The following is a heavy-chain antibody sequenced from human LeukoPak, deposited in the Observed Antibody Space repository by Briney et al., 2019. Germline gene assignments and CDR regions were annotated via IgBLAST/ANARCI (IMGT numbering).Heavy chain of an antibody. J-gene: IGHJ3*02. D-gene: IGHD3-22*01. CDR2: IWYDGSNK. CDR3: ASGDTTGYSGDAFNI. V-gene: IGHV3-33*03. Sequence: GGSLRLSCVASGFTFSRYGMLWVRQAPGKGLEWVAIIWYDGSNKYYADSVKGRFTISRDTSKNTLYLQMDSLRAEDTAVYYCASGDTTGYSGDAFNIWGQGTMVTVSS. CDR1: GFTFSRYG.